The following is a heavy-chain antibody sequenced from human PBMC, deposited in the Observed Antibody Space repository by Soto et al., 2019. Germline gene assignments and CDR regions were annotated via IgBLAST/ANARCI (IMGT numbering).Heavy chain of an antibody. J-gene: IGHJ4*02. V-gene: IGHV1-69*13. CDR2: IIPIFGTA. CDR3: ARESGDSSGYYYALGTFPFDY. CDR1: GGTFSSYA. Sequence: VASVKVSCKASGGTFSSYAISWVRQAPGQGLEWMGGIIPIFGTANYAQKFQGRVTITADESTSTAYMELSSLRSEDTAVYYCARESGDSSGYYYALGTFPFDYWGQGTLVTVFS. D-gene: IGHD3-22*01.